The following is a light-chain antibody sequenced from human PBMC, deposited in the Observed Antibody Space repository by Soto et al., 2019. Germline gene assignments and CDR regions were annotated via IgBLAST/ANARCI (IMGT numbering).Light chain of an antibody. CDR2: AAS. V-gene: IGKV1-9*01. Sequence: DIQMTQSPSSLSASVGDRVTITCRASQSISSYLNWYQQKPGKAPKLLIYAASTLQSGVPSRFSGSGSGTELTLTISSLQPEDFATYYCQQHENYPLTFGRGTRLEIK. CDR3: QQHENYPLT. CDR1: QSISSY. J-gene: IGKJ5*01.